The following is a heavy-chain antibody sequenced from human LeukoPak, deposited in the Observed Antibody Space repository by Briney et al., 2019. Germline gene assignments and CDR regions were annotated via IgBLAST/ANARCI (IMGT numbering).Heavy chain of an antibody. D-gene: IGHD4-17*01. CDR2: IWYDGSNK. CDR3: HSYGEGRDY. J-gene: IGHJ4*02. CDR1: GFTFSSYG. V-gene: IGHV3-33*01. Sequence: GGSLRLSCAASGFTFSSYGMHWVRQAPGKGLEWVAVIWYDGSNKYYADSVKGRFTISRDNSKNTLYLQMNSLRAEDTVVYYCHSYGEGRDYWGQGTLVTVSS.